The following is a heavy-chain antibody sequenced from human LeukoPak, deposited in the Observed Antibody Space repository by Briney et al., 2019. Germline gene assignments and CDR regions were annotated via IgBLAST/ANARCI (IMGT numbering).Heavy chain of an antibody. CDR3: ARPYYYDSRIDP. V-gene: IGHV4-30-4*01. D-gene: IGHD3-22*01. CDR1: GGSISSGDYY. CDR2: FYYSGST. Sequence: PSQTLSLTCTVSGGSISSGDYYWSCIRQPPGKGLQWIGYFYYSGSTYYNPALRSRVTISVDTSKNQFSLKVSSVTAADTAVYYCARPYYYDSRIDPWGQGTLVTVSS. J-gene: IGHJ5*02.